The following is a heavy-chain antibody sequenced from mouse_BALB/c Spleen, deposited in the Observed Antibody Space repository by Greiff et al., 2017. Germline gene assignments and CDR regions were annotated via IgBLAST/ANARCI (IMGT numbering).Heavy chain of an antibody. CDR1: GFTFSNYW. V-gene: IGHV6-6*02. CDR3: TRQDFAY. Sequence: EVKLVESGGGLVQPGGSMKLSCVASGFTFSNYWMNWVRQSPEKGLEWVAEIRLKSNNYATHYAESVKGRFTISRDDSKSSVYLQMNNLRAEDTGIYYCTRQDFAYWGQGTLVTVSA. J-gene: IGHJ3*01. CDR2: IRLKSNNYAT.